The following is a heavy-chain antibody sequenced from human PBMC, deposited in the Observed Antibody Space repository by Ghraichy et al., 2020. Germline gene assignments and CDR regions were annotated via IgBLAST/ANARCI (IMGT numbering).Heavy chain of an antibody. D-gene: IGHD3-22*01. CDR2: ISWNGATI. J-gene: IGHJ4*02. V-gene: IGHV3-9*01. Sequence: SLNISCAASRFKFDDYAMHWVRQAPGKGLEWVSGISWNGATIYYADSVKGRFTISRDNAKDSLFLQMNSLRAEDTAFYYCARDQGDYFDNNGLFDSWGQGTLVTVSS. CDR3: ARDQGDYFDNNGLFDS. CDR1: RFKFDDYA.